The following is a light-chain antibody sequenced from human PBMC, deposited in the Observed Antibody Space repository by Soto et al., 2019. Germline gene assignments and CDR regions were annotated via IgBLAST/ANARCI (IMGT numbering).Light chain of an antibody. Sequence: QSALTQPPSASGSPGQSVTISCTGTSSDVGGYNYVSWYQQHPGKAPKLMIYEVSKWPSGVPDRFSGSKSGNTASLTVSGLQAEDEADYYCSSYAGSFYVFGTGTKVTVL. CDR2: EVS. V-gene: IGLV2-8*01. J-gene: IGLJ1*01. CDR3: SSYAGSFYV. CDR1: SSDVGGYNY.